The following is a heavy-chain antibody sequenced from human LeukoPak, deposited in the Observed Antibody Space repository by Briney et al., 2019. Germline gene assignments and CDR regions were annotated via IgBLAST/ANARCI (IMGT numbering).Heavy chain of an antibody. CDR3: AREAIAAAVHAFDI. CDR1: GYTFTGYY. CDR2: INPNSGGT. V-gene: IGHV1-2*02. D-gene: IGHD6-13*01. J-gene: IGHJ3*02. Sequence: GASVTVSCKASGYTFTGYYMHWVRQAPGQGLEWMGWINPNSGGTNYAQKFQGRVTMTRDTSISTAYMELSRLRSDDTAVYYCAREAIAAAVHAFDIWGQGTMVTVSS.